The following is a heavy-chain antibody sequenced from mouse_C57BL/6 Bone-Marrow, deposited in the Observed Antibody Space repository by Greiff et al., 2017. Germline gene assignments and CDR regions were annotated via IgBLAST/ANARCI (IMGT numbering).Heavy chain of an antibody. D-gene: IGHD1-1*01. CDR1: GYTFTSYG. J-gene: IGHJ3*01. Sequence: QVQLKQSGAELARPGASVKLSCKASGYTFTSYGISWVKQRTGQGLEWIGEIYPRSGNTYYNEKFKGKATLTADKSSSTAYMELRSLTSEDSAVYFCARQRYYGPWFAYWGQGTLVTVSA. CDR2: IYPRSGNT. CDR3: ARQRYYGPWFAY. V-gene: IGHV1-81*01.